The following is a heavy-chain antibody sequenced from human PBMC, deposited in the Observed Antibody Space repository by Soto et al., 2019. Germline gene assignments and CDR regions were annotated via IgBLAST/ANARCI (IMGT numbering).Heavy chain of an antibody. D-gene: IGHD3-10*02. Sequence: GGSLRLSCAASGFTFDDYAMHWVRQAPGKGLEWVSGISWNSGSIGYADSVKGRFTISRDNAKNSLYLQMNSLRAEDTALYYRAKVMSGELDYFDYWGQGTLVTVSS. CDR1: GFTFDDYA. CDR3: AKVMSGELDYFDY. V-gene: IGHV3-9*01. CDR2: ISWNSGSI. J-gene: IGHJ4*02.